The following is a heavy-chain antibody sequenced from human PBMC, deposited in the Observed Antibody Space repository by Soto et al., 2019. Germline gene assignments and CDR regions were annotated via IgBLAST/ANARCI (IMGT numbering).Heavy chain of an antibody. Sequence: EVQLLESGGGLVQPGGSLSLSCAVSGFTFSNYAMSWVRQAPGKGLEWASFISGGGSTTYYADSVKGRFTIYRDNSKNTLYLQMNSLSAEDTAVYYCAKDKKREGMIVVVMTSGFDFWGQGTLGSVSS. V-gene: IGHV3-23*01. CDR1: GFTFSNYA. D-gene: IGHD3-22*01. CDR2: ISGGGSTT. J-gene: IGHJ4*02. CDR3: AKDKKREGMIVVVMTSGFDF.